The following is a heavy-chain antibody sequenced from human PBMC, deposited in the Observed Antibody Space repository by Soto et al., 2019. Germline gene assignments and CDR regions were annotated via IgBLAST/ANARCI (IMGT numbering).Heavy chain of an antibody. CDR3: AVGRLAGLFDY. CDR2: INAGNGNT. Sequence: QVQLVQSGAEVKKPGASVKVSCKASGYTFTSYAMHWVRQAPGQRLEWMGWINAGNGNTKYSQKFQGRVTITRDTSASTAYMELSSLRYEDTAVYYCAVGRLAGLFDYWGQGTLVTVSS. V-gene: IGHV1-3*01. CDR1: GYTFTSYA. D-gene: IGHD6-13*01. J-gene: IGHJ4*02.